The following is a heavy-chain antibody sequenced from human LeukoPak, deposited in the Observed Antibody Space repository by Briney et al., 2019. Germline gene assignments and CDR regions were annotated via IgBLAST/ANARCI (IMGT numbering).Heavy chain of an antibody. CDR3: ARGGIGGEPKTNWFDP. CDR1: GYTFTSYD. Sequence: ASVKVSCKASGYTFTSYDINWVRQATGQGLEWMGWISAYNGNTNYAQKLQGRVTMTTDTSTSTAYMELRSLRSDDTAVYYCARGGIGGEPKTNWFDPWGQGTLVTVSS. J-gene: IGHJ5*02. V-gene: IGHV1-18*01. CDR2: ISAYNGNT. D-gene: IGHD3-16*01.